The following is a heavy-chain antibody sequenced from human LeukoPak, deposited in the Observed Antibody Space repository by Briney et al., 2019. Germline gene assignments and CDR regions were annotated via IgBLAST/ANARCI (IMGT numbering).Heavy chain of an antibody. CDR3: ARDTLYYDILTGYRYYYYGMGV. J-gene: IGHJ6*02. CDR2: ISYDGSNK. V-gene: IGHV3-30-3*01. CDR1: GFTFSSYA. D-gene: IGHD3-9*01. Sequence: GGSLRLSCAASGFTFSSYAMHWVRQAPGKGLEWVAVISYDGSNKYYADSVKGRFTISRDNSKNTLYLQMNSLRAEDTAVYYCARDTLYYDILTGYRYYYYGMGVWGQGTTVTVSS.